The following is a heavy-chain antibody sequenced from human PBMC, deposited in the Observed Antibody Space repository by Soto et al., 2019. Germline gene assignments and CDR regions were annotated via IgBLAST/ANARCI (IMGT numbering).Heavy chain of an antibody. Sequence: SETLSLTXTVSGGSISSSSYYWGWIRQPPGKGLEWIGSIYYSGSTYYNPSLKSRVTISVDTSKNQFSLKLSSVTAADTAVYYCAADFWSGARNWFDPWGQGTLVTVSS. J-gene: IGHJ5*02. CDR1: GGSISSSSYY. V-gene: IGHV4-39*01. D-gene: IGHD3-3*01. CDR3: AADFWSGARNWFDP. CDR2: IYYSGST.